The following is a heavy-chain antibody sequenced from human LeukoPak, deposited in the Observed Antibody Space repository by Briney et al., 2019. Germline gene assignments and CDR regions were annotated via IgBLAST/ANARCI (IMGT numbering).Heavy chain of an antibody. V-gene: IGHV4-59*08. D-gene: IGHD3-22*01. Sequence: SETLSLTCTVSGGSINNYYWSWIRQPPGKGLEWIGYIYSSGSTNYNPSLKSRVTMSVDTSKNQFSLKLSSVTAADTAVYYCASPNYYYDSSGLTGHFDLWGRGTLVTVSS. J-gene: IGHJ2*01. CDR1: GGSINNYY. CDR3: ASPNYYYDSSGLTGHFDL. CDR2: IYSSGST.